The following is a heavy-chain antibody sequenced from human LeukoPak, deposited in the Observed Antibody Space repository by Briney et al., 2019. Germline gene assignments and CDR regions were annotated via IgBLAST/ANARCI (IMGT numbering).Heavy chain of an antibody. J-gene: IGHJ3*02. D-gene: IGHD4/OR15-4a*01. CDR2: IYYSGSA. CDR3: ARTLRTIGAFDI. V-gene: IGHV4-31*03. CDR1: GGSISSGGYY. Sequence: SQTLSLTCTVSGGSISSGGYYWSWIRQHPGKGLEWIGYIYYSGSAYYNPSLKSRVTISVDTSKNQFSLKLSSVTAADTAVYYCARTLRTIGAFDIWGQGTMVTVSS.